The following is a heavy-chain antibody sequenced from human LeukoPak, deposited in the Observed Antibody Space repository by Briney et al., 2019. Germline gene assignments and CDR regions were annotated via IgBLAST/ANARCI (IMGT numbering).Heavy chain of an antibody. Sequence: PSGTLSLTCTVSGGSISSGGYYWSWIRQHPGKGLEWMGYIHYSGSTYYNPSLKSRITISVDTSNNQFSLRLSSVTAADTAVYFCARNWGGRWLQYPDYWGQGTLVTVSS. D-gene: IGHD5-24*01. CDR3: ARNWGGRWLQYPDY. J-gene: IGHJ4*02. V-gene: IGHV4-31*03. CDR1: GGSISSGGYY. CDR2: IHYSGST.